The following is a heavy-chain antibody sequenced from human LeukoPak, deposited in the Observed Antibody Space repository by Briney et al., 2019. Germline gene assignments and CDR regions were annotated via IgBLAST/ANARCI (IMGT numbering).Heavy chain of an antibody. D-gene: IGHD2-15*01. J-gene: IGHJ4*02. CDR3: ARGSGGDY. V-gene: IGHV4-59*01. CDR1: GGSISPYY. Sequence: SETLSLTCTVSGGSISPYYWNWIRQPPGKGLEWIGYIYYSGSTNYNPSLKSRVTISVDTSKNQFSLKLNSVTAADTAVYYCARGSGGDYWGQGTLVAVSS. CDR2: IYYSGST.